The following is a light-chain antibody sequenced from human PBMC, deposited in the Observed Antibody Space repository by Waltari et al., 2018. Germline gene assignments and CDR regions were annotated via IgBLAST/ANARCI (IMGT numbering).Light chain of an antibody. V-gene: IGKV1-39*01. J-gene: IGKJ1*01. CDR3: QQTYTLPPWT. Sequence: DTQMTQSPSSLPASVGDRVTITCRTSQTISSYVNWYQQKPGKAPEVLVFAASSLKRGGPSRFSGRGSGTEVTLTITSLQPEDFGTYYCQQTYTLPPWTFGQGTKVEFK. CDR2: AAS. CDR1: QTISSY.